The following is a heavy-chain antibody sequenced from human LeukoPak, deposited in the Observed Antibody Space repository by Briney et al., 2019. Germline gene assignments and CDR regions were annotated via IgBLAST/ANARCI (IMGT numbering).Heavy chain of an antibody. CDR1: GYTLIELS. D-gene: IGHD3-22*01. J-gene: IGHJ4*02. V-gene: IGHV1-24*01. CDR3: ATLNYYDSSGYYEGSPQDY. Sequence: ASVKVSCKVSGYTLIELSMHWVRQAPGKGLEWMGGFDPEDGKTIYAQKFQGRVTMTEDTSTDTAYMELSSLRSEDRAVYYCATLNYYDSSGYYEGSPQDYWGQGTLVTVSS. CDR2: FDPEDGKT.